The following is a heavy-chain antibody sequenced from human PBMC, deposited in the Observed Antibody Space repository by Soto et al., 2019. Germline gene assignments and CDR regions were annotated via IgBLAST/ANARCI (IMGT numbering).Heavy chain of an antibody. D-gene: IGHD2-8*01. CDR2: INPKSGGT. CDR3: ARGDSTDCSNGVCSFFYNHDMDV. J-gene: IGHJ6*02. V-gene: IGHV1-2*04. CDR1: GYTFTSYG. Sequence: ASVKVSCKASGYTFTSYGISWVRQAPGQGLEWLVWINPKSGGTSTAQKFQGWVTMTTDTSISTASMELTRLTSDDTAIYYCARGDSTDCSNGVCSFFYNHDMDVWGQGTTVTVSS.